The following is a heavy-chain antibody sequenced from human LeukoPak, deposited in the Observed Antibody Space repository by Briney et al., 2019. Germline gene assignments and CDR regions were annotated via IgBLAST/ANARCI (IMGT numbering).Heavy chain of an antibody. CDR1: GGTFSSYA. V-gene: IGHV1-69*01. Sequence: SVKVSCKASGGTFSSYAISWVRRAPGQGLVWMGGIIPIFGTANYAQKFQGRVTITADESTSTAYMELNSLRSEDTAVYYCARAHPRYDSSGYLDYWGQGTLVTVSS. CDR2: IIPIFGTA. D-gene: IGHD3-22*01. CDR3: ARAHPRYDSSGYLDY. J-gene: IGHJ4*02.